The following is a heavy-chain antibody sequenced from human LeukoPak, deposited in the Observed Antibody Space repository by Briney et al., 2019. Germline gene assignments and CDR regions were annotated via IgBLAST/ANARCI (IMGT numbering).Heavy chain of an antibody. CDR3: ARESGIMVGDYYYYYMDV. J-gene: IGHJ6*03. CDR2: ISGGSTYI. CDR1: GFAFSTYD. D-gene: IGHD1-26*01. Sequence: GGSLRLSCTASGFAFSTYDMNWVRQPPGKGLELVSSISGGSTYIYYIDSVKGRFTISRDNAKNSLYLQIESLSAEDTAVYYCARESGIMVGDYYYYYMDVWGIGTTVTVSS. V-gene: IGHV3-21*01.